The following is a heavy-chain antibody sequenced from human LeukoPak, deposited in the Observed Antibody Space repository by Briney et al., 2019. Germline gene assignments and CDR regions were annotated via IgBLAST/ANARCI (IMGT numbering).Heavy chain of an antibody. D-gene: IGHD2-15*01. J-gene: IGHJ4*02. Sequence: SVKVSCKASGGTFSSYAISWVRQAPGQGLEWMGGIIPISGTANYAQKFQGRVTITADESTSTAYMELSSLRSEDTAVYYCARAATVAATPFDYWGQGTLVTVSS. CDR2: IIPISGTA. V-gene: IGHV1-69*13. CDR1: GGTFSSYA. CDR3: ARAATVAATPFDY.